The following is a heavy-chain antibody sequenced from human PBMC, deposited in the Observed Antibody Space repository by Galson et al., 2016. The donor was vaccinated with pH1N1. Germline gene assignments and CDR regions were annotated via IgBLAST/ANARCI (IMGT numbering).Heavy chain of an antibody. V-gene: IGHV3-23*01. J-gene: IGHJ6*02. CDR2: ISGSGENT. D-gene: IGHD1-14*01. Sequence: SLRLSCAASGFSFSAYAMNWVRQAPGKRPEWVSVISGSGENTMYADSVKGRFTISRDNSKTTTFLQMDNLRAEDTAVYYCAKSGRTARQILAPGDGMDVWGQGTTVTVS. CDR1: GFSFSAYA. CDR3: AKSGRTARQILAPGDGMDV.